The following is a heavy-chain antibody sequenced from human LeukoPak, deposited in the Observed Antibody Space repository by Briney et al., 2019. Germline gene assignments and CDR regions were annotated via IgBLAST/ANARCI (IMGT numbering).Heavy chain of an antibody. CDR1: GYIFTGYY. Sequence: GASVKDSCKSSGYIFTGYYMHWVRPAPGQGLEWMGLINPNSGGTNYAQKFQGRVTMTRDTSISTAYMERSRLRSDDTAVYYCARYPRWWELNHAFDIWGQGTMVTVSS. CDR2: INPNSGGT. V-gene: IGHV1-2*02. J-gene: IGHJ3*02. D-gene: IGHD1-26*01. CDR3: ARYPRWWELNHAFDI.